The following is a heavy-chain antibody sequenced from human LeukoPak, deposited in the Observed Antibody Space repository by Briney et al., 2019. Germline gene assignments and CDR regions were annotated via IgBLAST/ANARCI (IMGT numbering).Heavy chain of an antibody. Sequence: EASVKVSCKASGYTFTSYDINWVRQATGQGLEWMGWMNPNSGNTDYAQKFQGRVTMTRNTSISTAYMELSSLRSEDTAVYYCQSYGDYVDYWGQGTLVTVSS. V-gene: IGHV1-8*01. D-gene: IGHD4-17*01. CDR2: MNPNSGNT. J-gene: IGHJ4*02. CDR3: QSYGDYVDY. CDR1: GYTFTSYD.